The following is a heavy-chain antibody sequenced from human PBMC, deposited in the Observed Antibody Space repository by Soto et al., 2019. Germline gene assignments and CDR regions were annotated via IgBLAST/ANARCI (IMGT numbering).Heavy chain of an antibody. V-gene: IGHV4-59*08. J-gene: IGHJ4*02. CDR2: IYYSGST. CDR1: GGSISSYY. CDR3: ARAAIAAAPSDY. D-gene: IGHD6-13*01. Sequence: QVQLQESGPGLVKPSETLSLTCTVSGGSISSYYWSWIRQPPGKGLEWIGYIYYSGSTNYNPSLKSRLTISVDTSKNQFSLKLNSVTAADTAVYYCARAAIAAAPSDYWGQGTLVTVSS.